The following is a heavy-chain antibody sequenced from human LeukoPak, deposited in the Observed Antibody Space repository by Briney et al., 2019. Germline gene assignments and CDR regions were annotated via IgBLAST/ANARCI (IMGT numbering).Heavy chain of an antibody. CDR2: IYYIGST. Sequence: SETLSLTCTVSGGSISSSSYYWGWIRQPPGKGLEWIGSIYYIGSTYYNPSLKSRVTISVDTSKNQFSLKLSSVTAADTAVYYCARQAYTSALLWFGARDYYYYYMDVWGKGTTVTISS. CDR1: GGSISSSSYY. D-gene: IGHD3-10*01. J-gene: IGHJ6*03. CDR3: ARQAYTSALLWFGARDYYYYYMDV. V-gene: IGHV4-39*01.